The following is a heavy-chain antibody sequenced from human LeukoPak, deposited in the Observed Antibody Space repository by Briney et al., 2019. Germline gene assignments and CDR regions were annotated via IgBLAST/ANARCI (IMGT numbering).Heavy chain of an antibody. CDR3: ARSHYYDSSGYYFD. V-gene: IGHV4-39*01. D-gene: IGHD3-22*01. J-gene: IGHJ4*02. CDR2: IYYSGST. Sequence: SETLSLTCTVSGGSISSSSYYWGWIRQPPGKGLEWIGSIYYSGSTYYNPSLKSRVTISVDTSKNQFSLKLSSVTAADTAVYYCARSHYYDSSGYYFDWGQGTLVTVSS. CDR1: GGSISSSSYY.